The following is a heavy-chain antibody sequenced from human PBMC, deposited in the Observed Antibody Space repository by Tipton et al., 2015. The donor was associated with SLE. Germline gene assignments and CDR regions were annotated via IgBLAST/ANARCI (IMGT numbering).Heavy chain of an antibody. Sequence: LSLTCTVSGGSISPYYWTWIRQSPGKGLEWVSGLGWNGISVGYADSVKGRFTMSRDNTKNSLYLEMNDLRGEDTALYYCARDPSEYVNGRGFFDDWGQGTLVIVSS. J-gene: IGHJ4*02. CDR3: ARDPSEYVNGRGFFDD. CDR2: LGWNGISV. V-gene: IGHV3-9*01. CDR1: GGSISPYY. D-gene: IGHD6-6*01.